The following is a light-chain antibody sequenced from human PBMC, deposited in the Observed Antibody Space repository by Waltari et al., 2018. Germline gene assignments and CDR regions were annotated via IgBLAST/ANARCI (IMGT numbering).Light chain of an antibody. J-gene: IGKJ5*01. CDR3: QQDYTGFT. Sequence: DIQMTQSPSSLSAWVGDSVTITCRASQNIKTYLTWYQQKAGKAPKLLIYGSSNVVSGVPSRFTGSGSGTKFALTITSLQPEDVATYFCQQDYTGFTFGRGTRLEIK. V-gene: IGKV1-39*01. CDR2: GSS. CDR1: QNIKTY.